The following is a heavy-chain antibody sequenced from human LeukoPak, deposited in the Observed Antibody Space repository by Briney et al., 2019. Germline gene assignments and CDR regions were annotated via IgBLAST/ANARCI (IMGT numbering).Heavy chain of an antibody. D-gene: IGHD6-13*01. Sequence: GGSLRLSCAASGFTFSSYGMHWVRQAPGKGLEWVAFIRYDGSNKYYADSVKGRFTISRDNSKNTLYLQMNSLRAEDTAVYYCAKVDDSRDNVPIDYWGQGTLVTVSS. V-gene: IGHV3-30*02. CDR2: IRYDGSNK. CDR3: AKVDDSRDNVPIDY. J-gene: IGHJ4*02. CDR1: GFTFSSYG.